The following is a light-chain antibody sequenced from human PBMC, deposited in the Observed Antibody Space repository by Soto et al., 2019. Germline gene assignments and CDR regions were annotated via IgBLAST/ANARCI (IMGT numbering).Light chain of an antibody. Sequence: QSVLTQSPSASASLGASVKLTCTLSSGHSSYAIAWHQQQPEKGPRYLMKLNSDGSHSKGDGIPDRFSCSSSGAERYLTISSLQSEDEADYYCQTWGTGIWVFGGGTKLTVL. J-gene: IGLJ3*02. CDR1: SGHSSYA. CDR2: LNSDGSH. V-gene: IGLV4-69*01. CDR3: QTWGTGIWV.